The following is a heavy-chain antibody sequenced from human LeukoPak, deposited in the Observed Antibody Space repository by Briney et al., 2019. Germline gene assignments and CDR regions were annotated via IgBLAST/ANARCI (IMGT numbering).Heavy chain of an antibody. V-gene: IGHV4-39*07. D-gene: IGHD2-21*01. CDR1: GGSISSSSYY. Sequence: SETLSLTCTVSGGSISSSSYYWGWIRQPPGKGLEWIGSIYYSGSTYYNPSLKNRVTMSVDTSKNQFSLRLSSVTAADTAVYYCARDPRALYIAYFQHWGQGTLVTVSS. CDR3: ARDPRALYIAYFQH. CDR2: IYYSGST. J-gene: IGHJ1*01.